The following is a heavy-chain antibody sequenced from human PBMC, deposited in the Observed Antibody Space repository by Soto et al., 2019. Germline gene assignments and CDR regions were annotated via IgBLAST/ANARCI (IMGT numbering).Heavy chain of an antibody. J-gene: IGHJ6*02. Sequence: SETLSLTCTVSGGSISSYYWSWIRQPAGKGLEWIGRIYTSGSTNYNPSLKSRVTMSLDTSKNQFSLKLTSVTAADTSLYYCARGNCSSPNCYSFSGYYGMDVWGHGIAVTVSS. CDR2: IYTSGST. V-gene: IGHV4-4*07. CDR3: ARGNCSSPNCYSFSGYYGMDV. D-gene: IGHD2-2*01. CDR1: GGSISSYY.